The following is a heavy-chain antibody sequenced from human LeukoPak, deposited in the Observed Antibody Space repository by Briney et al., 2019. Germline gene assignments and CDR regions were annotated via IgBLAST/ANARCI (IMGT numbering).Heavy chain of an antibody. CDR1: GFSFSVYW. Sequence: GGSLRLSCAASGFSFSVYWMHWVRQAPGKGPVWVSRIKTEGSITDYADFVKGRFTISRDNSKNTLYLQMGSLRAEDMAVYYCARSPYGSGSYPFYYYYYYMDVWGKGTTVTIPS. CDR2: IKTEGSIT. J-gene: IGHJ6*03. CDR3: ARSPYGSGSYPFYYYYYYMDV. D-gene: IGHD3-10*01. V-gene: IGHV3-74*01.